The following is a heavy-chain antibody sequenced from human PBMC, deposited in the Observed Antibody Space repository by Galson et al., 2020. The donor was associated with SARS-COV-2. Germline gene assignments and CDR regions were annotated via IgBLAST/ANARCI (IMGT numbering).Heavy chain of an antibody. CDR3: ARDSVSDSGWPSRAFDY. V-gene: IGHV3-33*01. J-gene: IGHJ4*02. CDR1: GFTFSSYG. D-gene: IGHD6-19*01. Sequence: GGSLRLSCAASGFTFSSYGMHWVRQAPGKGLEWVAVIWYDGSKKYYADSVKGRFTISRDNSKNTLYLQMNSMRAEDTAVYDCARDSVSDSGWPSRAFDYWGQGTLVTVSS. CDR2: IWYDGSKK.